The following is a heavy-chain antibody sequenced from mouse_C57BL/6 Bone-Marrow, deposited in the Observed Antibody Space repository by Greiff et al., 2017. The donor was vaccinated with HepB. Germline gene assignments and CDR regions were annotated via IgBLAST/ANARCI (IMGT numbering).Heavy chain of an antibody. J-gene: IGHJ3*01. CDR3: ARSLGLAWFAY. CDR1: GYTFTVHT. CDR2: IYPRDGST. D-gene: IGHD4-1*01. Sequence: VKLMESDAELVKPGASVKISCKVSGYTFTVHTFLWMKQRPEQGLDWIGYIYPRDGSTKYNGKFKGKATLTADKSSSTAYMQLSSLTSEDSAVYFCARSLGLAWFAYWGQGTLVTVSA. V-gene: IGHV1-78*01.